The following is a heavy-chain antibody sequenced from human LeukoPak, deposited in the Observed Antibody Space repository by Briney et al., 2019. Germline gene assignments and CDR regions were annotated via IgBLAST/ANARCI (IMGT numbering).Heavy chain of an antibody. Sequence: GGSLKISCKGSGYSFTSYWIGWVRQMPGKGLEWMGIIYPGDSDTRYSPSFQGQVTISADKSISTAYLQWSSLKASDTAMYYCARQQQQLNTPFDYWGQGTLVTVSS. CDR2: IYPGDSDT. V-gene: IGHV5-51*01. CDR1: GYSFTSYW. D-gene: IGHD6-13*01. CDR3: ARQQQQLNTPFDY. J-gene: IGHJ4*02.